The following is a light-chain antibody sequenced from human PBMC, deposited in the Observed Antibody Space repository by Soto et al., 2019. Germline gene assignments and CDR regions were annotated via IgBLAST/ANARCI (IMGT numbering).Light chain of an antibody. CDR2: EVS. V-gene: IGLV2-8*01. J-gene: IGLJ1*01. Sequence: QSVLTQPPSASGSPGQSVTISCTGTSSDVGAYNYVSWYQQYPGKAPKLIIYEVSRRPSGVPDRFSGSKSGNTASLTVSGLQAEDEADYYCTSYAGSNDFVFGSWTKVTVL. CDR3: TSYAGSNDFV. CDR1: SSDVGAYNY.